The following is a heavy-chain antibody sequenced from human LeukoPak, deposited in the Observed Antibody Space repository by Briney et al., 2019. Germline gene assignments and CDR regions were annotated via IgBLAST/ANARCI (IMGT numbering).Heavy chain of an antibody. CDR3: AREISVAGYDY. CDR2: ISSSSSYI. Sequence: GGSLRLSCAASGFTFSTYSMNWVRQAPGKGLEWVSSISSSSSYIYYADSVKGRFTISRDNAKNSLYLQMNSLRAEDTAVYYCAREISVAGYDYWGQGTLVTVSS. J-gene: IGHJ4*02. V-gene: IGHV3-21*01. D-gene: IGHD6-19*01. CDR1: GFTFSTYS.